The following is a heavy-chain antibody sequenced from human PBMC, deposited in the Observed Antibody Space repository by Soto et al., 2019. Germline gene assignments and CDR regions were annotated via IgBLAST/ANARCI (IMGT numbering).Heavy chain of an antibody. D-gene: IGHD2-8*01. CDR1: GGSISSSTYY. Sequence: QLQLQESGPGLVKPSETLSLTCTVSGGSISSSTYYWGWIRQPPGKGLEWIGSIYYSGSTNYNPSLMSRVTMSVDTSKNQFSLKLSSVTAADTAIYYCARFEHWLMVFAMPADWGQGTLVTVSS. CDR2: IYYSGST. J-gene: IGHJ4*02. V-gene: IGHV4-39*01. CDR3: ARFEHWLMVFAMPAD.